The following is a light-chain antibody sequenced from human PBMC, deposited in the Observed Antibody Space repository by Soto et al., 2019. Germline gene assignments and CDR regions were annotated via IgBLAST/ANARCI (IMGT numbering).Light chain of an antibody. J-gene: IGKJ1*01. V-gene: IGKV3-15*01. CDR1: QSVSSN. Sequence: EIVMTQSPATLSVSPGERATLSCRASQSVSSNLAWYQQKPGQAPRLLIYGASTRATGIPARFSGSGSGTEFTLHISSLQSEDFAIYYCQQYNNWGTFGQGTKVEIK. CDR3: QQYNNWGT. CDR2: GAS.